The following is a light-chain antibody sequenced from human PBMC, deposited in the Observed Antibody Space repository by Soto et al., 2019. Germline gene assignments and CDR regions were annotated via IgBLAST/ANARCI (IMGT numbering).Light chain of an antibody. CDR3: QQYGSSPFA. CDR1: QSVSSSY. J-gene: IGKJ3*01. CDR2: GAS. V-gene: IGKV3-20*01. Sequence: EIVLTQSPGTLSLSPGERATLSCRASQSVSSSYLAWYQQKPGQAPRLLIYGASSRATGIPDRFSGSGSGXXXXLTISRLEPEDXAVYYCQQYGSSPFAFGPGTKVDIK.